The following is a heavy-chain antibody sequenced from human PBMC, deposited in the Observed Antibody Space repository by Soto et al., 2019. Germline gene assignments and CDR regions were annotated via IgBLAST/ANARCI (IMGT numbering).Heavy chain of an antibody. D-gene: IGHD5-12*01. CDR1: GGSFSTYY. CDR3: ARDRGSLATGDGTFET. CDR2: VSYSGTT. J-gene: IGHJ3*02. Sequence: TETLSPTCTVSGGSFSTYYWSWIRQPPGKGLDWIGYVSYSGTTNYSPSLKSRVTISLDTSNNEFSLKLRSATAADTAVYYCARDRGSLATGDGTFETWGPGALV. V-gene: IGHV4-59*13.